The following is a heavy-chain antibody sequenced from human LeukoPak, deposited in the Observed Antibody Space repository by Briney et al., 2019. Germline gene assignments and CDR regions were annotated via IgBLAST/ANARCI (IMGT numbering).Heavy chain of an antibody. CDR3: ARDTAVGQQLLSPNDY. V-gene: IGHV1-2*02. CDR1: GYTFTSYY. CDR2: INPNSGGT. Sequence: ASVKVSCKASGYTFTSYYMHWVRQAPGQGLEWMGWINPNSGGTNYAQKFQGRVTMTRDTSISTAYMELSRLRSDDTAVYYCARDTAVGQQLLSPNDYCGQGTLVTVSS. J-gene: IGHJ4*02. D-gene: IGHD6-13*01.